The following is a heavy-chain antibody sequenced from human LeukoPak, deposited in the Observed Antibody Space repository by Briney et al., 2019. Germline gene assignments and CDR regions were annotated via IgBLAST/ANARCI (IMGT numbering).Heavy chain of an antibody. J-gene: IGHJ4*02. CDR1: GYTFTSYD. D-gene: IGHD6-19*01. V-gene: IGHV1-8*01. CDR2: MNPSSGNT. CDR3: ARALAVDGGSDY. Sequence: ASVKVSCKASGYTFTSYDINWVRQATGQGLEWMGWMNPSSGNTGYAQKFQGRVTMTRNTSISTAYMELSSLRSEDTAVYYCARALAVDGGSDYWGQGTLVTVSS.